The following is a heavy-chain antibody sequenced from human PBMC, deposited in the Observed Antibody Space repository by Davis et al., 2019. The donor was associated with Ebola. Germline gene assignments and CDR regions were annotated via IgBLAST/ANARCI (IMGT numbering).Heavy chain of an antibody. Sequence: GESLKISCTASEFSITDDFMSWSRQSPGKGLEWVTYTGASSTSYANSVKGRFTVSGDRATNSLYLQMDSLRAEDTAIYYCARAFYDSSGYHWFDPWGQGTLVTVSS. D-gene: IGHD3-22*01. V-gene: IGHV3-11*06. J-gene: IGHJ5*02. CDR3: ARAFYDSSGYHWFDP. CDR1: EFSITDDF. CDR2: TGASSTS.